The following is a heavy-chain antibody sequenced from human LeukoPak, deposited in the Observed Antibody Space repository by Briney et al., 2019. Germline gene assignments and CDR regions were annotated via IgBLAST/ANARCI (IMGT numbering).Heavy chain of an antibody. D-gene: IGHD3-10*01. Sequence: ASETLSLTCTVSGGSISTNSYYWGWIRQPPGKGLEWIATISYSGSAYYNPSLKSRVTISVDTSKNQFSLKLSSVTAADTAVYYWGRRYGSGSHNWFDPWGQGTLVTVSP. CDR1: GGSISTNSYY. V-gene: IGHV4-39*01. CDR2: ISYSGSA. CDR3: GRRYGSGSHNWFDP. J-gene: IGHJ5*02.